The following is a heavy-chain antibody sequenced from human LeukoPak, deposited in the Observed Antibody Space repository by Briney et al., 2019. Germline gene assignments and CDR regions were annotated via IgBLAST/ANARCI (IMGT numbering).Heavy chain of an antibody. CDR1: GDSIGSYY. V-gene: IGHV4-59*01. J-gene: IGHJ4*02. CDR3: ARDGPQWLAAFDF. CDR2: IYRSGNT. D-gene: IGHD6-19*01. Sequence: SETLSLICTVSGDSIGSYYWSWIRQPPGKGLEWIGNIYRSGNTNHNPSLKSRVTISVDTSKKQFSLKLTSVTTADTAVYYCARDGPQWLAAFDFWGQGTLVTVSS.